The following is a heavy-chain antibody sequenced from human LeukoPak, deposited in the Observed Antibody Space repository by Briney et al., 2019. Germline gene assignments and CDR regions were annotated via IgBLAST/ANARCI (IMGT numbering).Heavy chain of an antibody. V-gene: IGHV3-48*03. J-gene: IGHJ4*02. CDR2: ISSSGSTK. CDR1: GFTFSSYE. CDR3: ARAFGSGSYSF. Sequence: GGSLRLSCAASGFTFSSYEMNWVRQALGKGLEWVSYISSSGSTKYYADSVKGRITISRDNAKKSMYLQMNSLRAEDTAVYYCARAFGSGSYSFWGQGTLVSVSS. D-gene: IGHD3-10*01.